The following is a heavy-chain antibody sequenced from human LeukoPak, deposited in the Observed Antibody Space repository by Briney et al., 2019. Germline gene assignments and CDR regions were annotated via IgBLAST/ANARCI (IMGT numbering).Heavy chain of an antibody. J-gene: IGHJ4*02. CDR3: ARDSSGYYYLFDY. Sequence: SQTLSLTCTVSGGSISSSSYYWSWIRQTAGKGLDWIGRIYTTGSTNYNPSLKSRVTMSVDTSKNQFSLKLSSVTAADTAVYYCARDSSGYYYLFDYWGQGTLVTVSS. CDR1: GGSISSSSYY. D-gene: IGHD3-22*01. V-gene: IGHV4-61*02. CDR2: IYTTGST.